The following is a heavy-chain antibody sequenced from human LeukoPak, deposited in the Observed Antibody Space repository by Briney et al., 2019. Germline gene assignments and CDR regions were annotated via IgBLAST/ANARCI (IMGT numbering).Heavy chain of an antibody. D-gene: IGHD6-6*01. V-gene: IGHV1-46*01. CDR2: INPSGGST. J-gene: IGHJ4*02. CDR3: AKGARGSSSLDRPDY. Sequence: ASVKVSCKASGYTFTSYYIDWVRQAPGQGLEWMGVINPSGGSTRYAQKFQGRVTMTGDPSTRTVYMELSSLTSDDTAVYYCAKGARGSSSLDRPDYWGQGTLVTVSS. CDR1: GYTFTSYY.